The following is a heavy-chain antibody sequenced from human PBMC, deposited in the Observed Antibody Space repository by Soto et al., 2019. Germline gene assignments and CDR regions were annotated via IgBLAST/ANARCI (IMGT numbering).Heavy chain of an antibody. CDR1: GFTFSSYA. J-gene: IGHJ6*02. CDR3: AKPPPNYGMDV. Sequence: EVQVLESGGGLVQPGGSLRLSCATSGFTFSSYAMTWVRQAPGKGLEWVSSITNSGGNTYYTDSVKGRFTISRDNSKNTLSLQMNSLRAEDTAVYYCAKPPPNYGMDVWGPGTTVTVSS. V-gene: IGHV3-23*01. CDR2: ITNSGGNT.